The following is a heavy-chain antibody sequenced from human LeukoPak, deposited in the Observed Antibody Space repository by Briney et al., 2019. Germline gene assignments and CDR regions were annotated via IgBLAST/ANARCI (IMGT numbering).Heavy chain of an antibody. CDR1: GYSFTSYW. D-gene: IGHD3-22*01. CDR3: ARHRAGEYYYDSSGYAYY. J-gene: IGHJ4*02. Sequence: GESLKISCKGSGYSFTSYWIGWVRQMPGKGLEWMGIIYPGDSDTRYSPSFQGQVTISADKSISTAYLQWSSLKASDTAMYYCARHRAGEYYYDSSGYAYYWGQGTLVTVSS. CDR2: IYPGDSDT. V-gene: IGHV5-51*01.